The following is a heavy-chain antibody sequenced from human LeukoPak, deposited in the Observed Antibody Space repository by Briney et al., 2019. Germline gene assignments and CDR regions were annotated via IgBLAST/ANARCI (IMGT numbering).Heavy chain of an antibody. CDR1: GYTFTSYY. V-gene: IGHV1-46*01. CDR3: ARGRAYDSSGYDLLDY. Sequence: ASVTVSCKASGYTFTSYYMHWVRQAPGQGLEWMGIINPTGGSTSYAQKFQGRVTLTRDTSTTTVYMELYSLRSEDTAVYYCARGRAYDSSGYDLLDYWGQGTLVTVSS. D-gene: IGHD3-22*01. J-gene: IGHJ4*02. CDR2: INPTGGST.